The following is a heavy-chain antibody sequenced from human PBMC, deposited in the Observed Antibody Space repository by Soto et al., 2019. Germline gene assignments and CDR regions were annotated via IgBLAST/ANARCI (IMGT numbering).Heavy chain of an antibody. CDR3: AREGGTMVRGVIDYYYMDV. J-gene: IGHJ6*03. D-gene: IGHD3-10*01. V-gene: IGHV1-69*04. CDR2: IIPILGIA. CDR1: GGTFSSYT. Sequence: SVKVSCKASGGTFSSYTISWVRQAPGQGLDWMGRIIPILGIANYAQKFQGRVTITADKSTSTAYMELSSLRSEDTAVYYCAREGGTMVRGVIDYYYMDVWGKGTTVTVSS.